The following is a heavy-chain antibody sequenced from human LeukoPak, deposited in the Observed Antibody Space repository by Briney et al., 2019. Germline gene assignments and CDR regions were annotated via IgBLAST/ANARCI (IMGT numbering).Heavy chain of an antibody. CDR3: ARKLAGANFDF. J-gene: IGHJ4*02. D-gene: IGHD1-14*01. Sequence: PSETLSLTCTVSGGSLSRDYWNWFRQPPGKGLEWIGYIYDSGTTIYNSSLKSRVAISGDTSKSQFSLKLTSVTAGDTAVYYCARKLAGANFDFWGRGTLVTVSS. CDR2: IYDSGTT. CDR1: GGSLSRDY. V-gene: IGHV4-4*09.